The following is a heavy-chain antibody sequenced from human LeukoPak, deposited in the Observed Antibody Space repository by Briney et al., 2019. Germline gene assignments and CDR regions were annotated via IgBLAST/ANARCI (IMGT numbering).Heavy chain of an antibody. Sequence: ASVKVSCKASGYTFTSYGISWVRQAPGQGLEWMGWISAYNGNTNYAQKLQGRVTMTTDTSTSTAYMELRSLRSDDTAVYYCARVKDLIAPGYVVPAAKGVEPPDYWGQGTLVTVSS. V-gene: IGHV1-18*04. CDR3: ARVKDLIAPGYVVPAAKGVEPPDY. CDR1: GYTFTSYG. CDR2: ISAYNGNT. J-gene: IGHJ4*02. D-gene: IGHD2-2*01.